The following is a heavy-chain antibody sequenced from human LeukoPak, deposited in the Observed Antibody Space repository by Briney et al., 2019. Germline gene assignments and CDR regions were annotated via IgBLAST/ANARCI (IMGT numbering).Heavy chain of an antibody. Sequence: PGRSLRLSCAASGFTFSSYAMHWVRQAPGKGLEWVAVISYDGSNKYYADSVKGRFTISRDNSKNTLYLQMNSLRAEDTAVYYCTTDLGMDDYGDYYYGMDVWGQGTTVTVSS. J-gene: IGHJ6*02. CDR1: GFTFSSYA. CDR3: TTDLGMDDYGDYYYGMDV. V-gene: IGHV3-30-3*01. CDR2: ISYDGSNK. D-gene: IGHD4-17*01.